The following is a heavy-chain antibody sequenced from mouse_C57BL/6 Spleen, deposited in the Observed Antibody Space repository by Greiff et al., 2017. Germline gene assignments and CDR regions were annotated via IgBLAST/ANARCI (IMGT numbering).Heavy chain of an antibody. Sequence: QVQLQQPGAELVKPGASVKLSCKASGYTFTSYWLHWVKQRPGQGLEWIGMIHPNSGSTNYNEKFKSKATLTVDKSSSTAYMQLSSLTSEDSAVYYCAREHYDYAMDYWGQGTSVTVSS. CDR1: GYTFTSYW. CDR2: IHPNSGST. CDR3: AREHYDYAMDY. V-gene: IGHV1-64*01. D-gene: IGHD1-2*01. J-gene: IGHJ4*01.